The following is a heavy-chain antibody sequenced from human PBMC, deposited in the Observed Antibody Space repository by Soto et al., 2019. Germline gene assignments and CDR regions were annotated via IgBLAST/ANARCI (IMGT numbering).Heavy chain of an antibody. CDR1: GFTFSSYA. V-gene: IGHV3-23*01. CDR3: AKPGYLEQWLVRGYFDY. CDR2: ISSSGGTT. J-gene: IGHJ4*02. Sequence: LRLSCAASGFTFSSYAMSWVRQAPGKGLEWVSAISSSGGTTHYADSVKGRFIISRDNPKNTLYLQMNSLRAEDTAVYYCAKPGYLEQWLVRGYFDYWGQGTMVTVSS. D-gene: IGHD6-19*01.